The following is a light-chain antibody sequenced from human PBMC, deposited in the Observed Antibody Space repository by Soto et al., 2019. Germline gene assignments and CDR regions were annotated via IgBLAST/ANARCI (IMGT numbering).Light chain of an antibody. CDR1: SGSIASNY. V-gene: IGLV6-57*04. Sequence: LTQPHSVSESPGKTVTISCTRSSGSIASNYVQWYQQRPGSVPTTVIYEDNQRPSGVPDRFSGSIDSSSNSASLTISGLKTEDEADYYCQSYDSNQEVFGGGTKLTVL. J-gene: IGLJ2*01. CDR2: EDN. CDR3: QSYDSNQEV.